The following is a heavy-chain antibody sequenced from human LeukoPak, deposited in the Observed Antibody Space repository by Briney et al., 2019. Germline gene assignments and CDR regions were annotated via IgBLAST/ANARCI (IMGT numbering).Heavy chain of an antibody. CDR1: GYTFTSYA. J-gene: IGHJ5*02. V-gene: IGHV1-3*01. D-gene: IGHD3-3*01. CDR2: INAGNGNT. CDR3: ATDRPGNTIFGAFDP. Sequence: ASVKVSCKASGYTFTSYAMHWVRHAPGQRLEWMGWINAGNGNTKYSQKFQGRVTITRDTSASTAYMELSSLRSEDTAVYYCATDRPGNTIFGAFDPWGQGTLVTVSS.